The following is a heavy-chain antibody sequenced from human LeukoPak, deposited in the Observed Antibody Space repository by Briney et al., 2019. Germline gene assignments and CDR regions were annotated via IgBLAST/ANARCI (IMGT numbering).Heavy chain of an antibody. Sequence: GGSLRLSCAASGFTFSSYSMNWVRQAPGKGLEWVSSISSSSSYIHYADSVKGRFTISRDNAKNSLYLQMNSLRAEDTAVYYCARDVAAAGEEGSFDYWGQGTLVTVSS. J-gene: IGHJ4*02. CDR1: GFTFSSYS. CDR2: ISSSSSYI. CDR3: ARDVAAAGEEGSFDY. V-gene: IGHV3-21*01. D-gene: IGHD6-13*01.